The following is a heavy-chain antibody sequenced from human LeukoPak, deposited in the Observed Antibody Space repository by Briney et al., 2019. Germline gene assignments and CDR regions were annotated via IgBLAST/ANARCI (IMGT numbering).Heavy chain of an antibody. CDR3: VGSSGWLFDY. Sequence: GGSLRLSCAGTGFTFSNYWMNWVRQARGKGLEWVANIKEDGSRINYVDSVKGRFTISRDNAKNSVYLQMDNLRAEDTAVYYCVGSSGWLFDYWGQGILVAVSS. D-gene: IGHD6-19*01. V-gene: IGHV3-7*01. J-gene: IGHJ4*02. CDR1: GFTFSNYW. CDR2: IKEDGSRI.